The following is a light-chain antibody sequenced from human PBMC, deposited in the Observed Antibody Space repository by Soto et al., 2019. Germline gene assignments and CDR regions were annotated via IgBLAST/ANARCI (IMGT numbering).Light chain of an antibody. V-gene: IGLV1-40*01. CDR1: GSNIGAGYD. CDR2: ANN. J-gene: IGLJ1*01. Sequence: QPVLTQPPSVSGAPGQRVTISCTGSGSNIGAGYDVHWYHQLPGTAPKLLIYANNNRPSGVPDRFSGSKSGTSASLAITGLQAEDEADYYCQSYDSSLRGSVFGTGTKLTVL. CDR3: QSYDSSLRGSV.